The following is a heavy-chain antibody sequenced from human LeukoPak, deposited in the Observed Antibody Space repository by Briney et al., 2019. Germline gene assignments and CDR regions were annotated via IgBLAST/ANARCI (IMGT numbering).Heavy chain of an antibody. D-gene: IGHD2-15*01. CDR2: IYYSGST. J-gene: IGHJ3*02. CDR3: ARGGYCSGGSCHHAFDI. CDR1: GGTISSSSYY. V-gene: IGHV4-39*01. Sequence: PSETLSLTCTVSGGTISSSSYYWGWIRQPPGKGLEWIGSIYYSGSTYYNPSLKSRVTISVDTSKNQFSLKLSSVTAADTAVYYCARGGYCSGGSCHHAFDIWGQGTMVTVSS.